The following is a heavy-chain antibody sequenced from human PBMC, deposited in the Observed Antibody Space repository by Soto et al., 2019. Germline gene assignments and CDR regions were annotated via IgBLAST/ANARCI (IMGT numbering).Heavy chain of an antibody. CDR3: ARVDSSGYTCFDY. Sequence: GGSLGLSCAVSGFTFXXXXXXXXXXXPGVGLVWVSRINSDGTSTSYADSVKGRFTISRDNAKNTLYLQMNSLRAEDTAVYYCARVDSSGYTCFDYWGQGTLVTVSS. CDR2: INSDGTST. D-gene: IGHD3-22*01. CDR1: GFTFXXXX. J-gene: IGHJ4*02. V-gene: IGHV3-74*01.